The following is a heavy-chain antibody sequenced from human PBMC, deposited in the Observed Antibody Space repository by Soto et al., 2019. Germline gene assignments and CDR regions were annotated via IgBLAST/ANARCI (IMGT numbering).Heavy chain of an antibody. CDR3: ARCLWNGGPFDP. Sequence: SETLSLTCTVSGGSINSFYCSWIRQPPGKGLEWIGYIHYSGSTNYNPSLKSRVTISVDTSKNQFSLKLSSVTAADTAVYYCARCLWNGGPFDPWGQGTLVTVSS. J-gene: IGHJ5*02. CDR1: GGSINSFY. V-gene: IGHV4-59*01. CDR2: IHYSGST. D-gene: IGHD2-21*01.